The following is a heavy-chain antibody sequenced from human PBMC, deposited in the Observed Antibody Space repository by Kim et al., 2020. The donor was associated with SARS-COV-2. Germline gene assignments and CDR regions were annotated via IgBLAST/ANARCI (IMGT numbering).Heavy chain of an antibody. CDR2: ISWNSGSI. CDR3: AKDLVAMAPAYYGMDV. V-gene: IGHV3-9*01. Sequence: GGSLRLSCAASGFTFDDYAMHWVRQAPGKGLEWVSGISWNSGSIGYADSVKGRFTISRDNAKNSLYLQMNSLRAEDTALYYCAKDLVAMAPAYYGMDVWGQGTTVTVSS. J-gene: IGHJ6*02. CDR1: GFTFDDYA. D-gene: IGHD5-12*01.